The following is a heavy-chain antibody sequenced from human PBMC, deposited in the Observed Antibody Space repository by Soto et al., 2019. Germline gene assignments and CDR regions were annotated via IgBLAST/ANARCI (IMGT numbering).Heavy chain of an antibody. V-gene: IGHV3-21*02. Sequence: EVRLVQSGGGLVQPGGSLRLSCAASGFTLSGYTMNWVRQAPGEGLEWVSSISSSGASIYYADSVQGRFTISRDNAKSSLYLQMNYLRDEDTAIYDCARDFRIAAGVWGRGTLVTVSS. CDR1: GFTLSGYT. D-gene: IGHD6-25*01. J-gene: IGHJ4*02. CDR3: ARDFRIAAGV. CDR2: ISSSGASI.